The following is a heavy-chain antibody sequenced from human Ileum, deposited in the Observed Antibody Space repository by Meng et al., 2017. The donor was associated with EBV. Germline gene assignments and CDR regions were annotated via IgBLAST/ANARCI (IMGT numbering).Heavy chain of an antibody. J-gene: IGHJ4*02. CDR3: ARERGGGDRGIQ. V-gene: IGHV4-61*08. CDR2: MSDTGST. CDR1: NWSVSSYGYY. D-gene: IGHD2-21*02. Sequence: QVWLQASGTGCVKLSETLSLSCSVFNWSVSSYGYYWTWIRQPPGKGLEWIGYMSDTGSTNYKSTLKSRVTISVDKSKNQFSLKLSSVTAADTAVYYCARERGGGDRGIQWGQGTLVTVSS.